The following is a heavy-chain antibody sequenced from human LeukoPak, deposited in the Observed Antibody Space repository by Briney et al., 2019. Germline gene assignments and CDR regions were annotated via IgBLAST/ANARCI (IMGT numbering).Heavy chain of an antibody. Sequence: GGSLRLSCVASEFDFFSYGMEWVRQARGKGLVWVSRIFSVGTTTSYADSVKGRFTISRDNAKNTLNLKMNSLRAEDTAVYDCAREWTREVTLDYWGQGTLVTASP. CDR3: AREWTREVTLDY. CDR1: EFDFFSYG. CDR2: IFSVGTTT. V-gene: IGHV3-74*01. J-gene: IGHJ4*01. D-gene: IGHD4-23*01.